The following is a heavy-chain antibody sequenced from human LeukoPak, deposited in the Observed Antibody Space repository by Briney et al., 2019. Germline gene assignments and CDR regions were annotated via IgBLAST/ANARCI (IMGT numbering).Heavy chain of an antibody. Sequence: ASVKVSCKASGYTFTSYNIDWMRQAPGQGLEWMGMINPSGSSTSNAKKFQGRVTMTRDTSTSTVYMELSSLRSEDTAVYYCAREREAALCFDYWGQGTLVTVSS. J-gene: IGHJ4*02. CDR3: AREREAALCFDY. D-gene: IGHD6-25*01. V-gene: IGHV1-46*01. CDR2: INPSGSST. CDR1: GYTFTSYN.